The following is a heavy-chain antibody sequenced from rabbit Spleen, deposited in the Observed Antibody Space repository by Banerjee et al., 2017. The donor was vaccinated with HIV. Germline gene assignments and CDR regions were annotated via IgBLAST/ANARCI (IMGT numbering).Heavy chain of an antibody. D-gene: IGHD6-1*01. Sequence: QEQLVESGGGLVKPGASLTLICTASGFSFSISYDMCWVRQAPGKGLEWIGFINTGDGKNYYASWAKGRFTISKTSSTTVTLQMTSLTAADTATYFCTRDAGSYAYIDGYFDLWGPGTLVTVS. CDR1: GFSFSISYD. V-gene: IGHV1S45*01. J-gene: IGHJ4*01. CDR2: INTGDGKN. CDR3: TRDAGSYAYIDGYFDL.